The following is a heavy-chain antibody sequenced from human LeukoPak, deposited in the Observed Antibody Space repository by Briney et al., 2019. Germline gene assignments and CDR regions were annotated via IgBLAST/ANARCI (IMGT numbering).Heavy chain of an antibody. CDR2: ISYDGSNE. V-gene: IGHV3-30*04. Sequence: GGSLRLSCAASGCTFSSYVMHWVRQAPGKGLEWVAIISYDGSNEYYADSVKGRFTISRGNAKNSLYLQMNSLRAEDTAVYYCTRGVWDWGHRTLVTVSS. CDR3: TRGVWD. CDR1: GCTFSSYV. D-gene: IGHD1-26*01. J-gene: IGHJ4*01.